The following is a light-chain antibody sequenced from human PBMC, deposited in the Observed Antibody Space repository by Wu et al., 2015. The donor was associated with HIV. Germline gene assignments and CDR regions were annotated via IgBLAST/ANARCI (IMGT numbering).Light chain of an antibody. Sequence: EIVLTQFPATLSLSPGERATLSCGASQSVASFLAWYQQKPGQAPRFLIYDAFNRATGIPARFSGSGSGTDFTLTISSLEPEDFAVYYCQQRRYWPLYTFGQGTKLEIK. CDR1: QSVASF. J-gene: IGKJ2*01. CDR3: QQRRYWPLYT. V-gene: IGKV3-11*01. CDR2: DAF.